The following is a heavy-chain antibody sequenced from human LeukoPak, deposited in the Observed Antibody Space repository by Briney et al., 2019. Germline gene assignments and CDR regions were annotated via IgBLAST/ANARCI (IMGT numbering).Heavy chain of an antibody. D-gene: IGHD3-9*01. CDR3: ARVPYYDILTGYPSLADY. J-gene: IGHJ4*02. V-gene: IGHV3-7*04. CDR1: GFTFSSYS. CDR2: IKQDGSEK. Sequence: PGGSLRLSCAASGFTFSSYSMNWVRQAPGKGLEWVANIKQDGSEKYYVDSVKGRFTISRDNAKNSLYLQMNSLRAEDTAVYYCARVPYYDILTGYPSLADYWGQGTLVTVSS.